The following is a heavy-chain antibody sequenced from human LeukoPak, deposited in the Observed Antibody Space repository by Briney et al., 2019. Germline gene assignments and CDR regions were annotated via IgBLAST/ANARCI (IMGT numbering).Heavy chain of an antibody. D-gene: IGHD3-10*01. CDR3: ARDRARITMVRSYYFDY. Sequence: GGSLRLSCAASGFTFSSYWMSWVRQAPGKGLEWVANIKQDGSEKYYVDSVKGRFTISRDNAKNSLYLQMNSLRDEDTAVYYCARDRARITMVRSYYFDYWGQGTLVTVSS. J-gene: IGHJ4*02. CDR2: IKQDGSEK. CDR1: GFTFSSYW. V-gene: IGHV3-7*01.